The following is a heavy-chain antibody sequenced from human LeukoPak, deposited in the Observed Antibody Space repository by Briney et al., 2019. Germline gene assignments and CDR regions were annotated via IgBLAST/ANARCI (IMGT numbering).Heavy chain of an antibody. CDR1: RGTFSNYA. J-gene: IGHJ4*02. V-gene: IGHV1-69*13. Sequence: SVKVSCKASRGTFSNYAISWVRQAPGQGLEWMGQIIPKFAIAHYAQKFQGRVTITADESTSTAYMELSSLRSEDTAVYYCARGGPQYSGYDYAYWGQGTLVTVSS. CDR3: ARGGPQYSGYDYAY. D-gene: IGHD5-12*01. CDR2: IIPKFAIA.